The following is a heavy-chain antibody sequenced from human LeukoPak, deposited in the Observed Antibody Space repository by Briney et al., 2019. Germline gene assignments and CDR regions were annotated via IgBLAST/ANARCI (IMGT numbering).Heavy chain of an antibody. Sequence: SQTLSLTCAVSGGSISSGGYSWSWIRQPPGKGLEWIGYIYHSGSTYYNPSLKSRVTISVDRSKNQFSLKLSSVTAADTAVYYCARGWDYGDYVRWFDPWGQGTLVTVSS. J-gene: IGHJ5*02. D-gene: IGHD4-17*01. CDR1: GGSISSGGYS. CDR2: IYHSGST. V-gene: IGHV4-30-2*01. CDR3: ARGWDYGDYVRWFDP.